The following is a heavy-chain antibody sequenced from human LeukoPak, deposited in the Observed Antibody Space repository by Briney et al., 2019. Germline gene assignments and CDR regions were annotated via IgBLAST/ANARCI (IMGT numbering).Heavy chain of an antibody. CDR1: GYTFTSYY. CDR2: INPSGGST. D-gene: IGHD6-13*01. Sequence: ASVKVSCKASGYTFTSYYMHWVRQAPGQGLEWMGIINPSGGSTSYAQKFQGRVTMTRDTSTSTVYMELSSLRSEDTAVYYCARGRIAAAGTGYYYYGMDVWGQGTTVTVSS. J-gene: IGHJ6*02. CDR3: ARGRIAAAGTGYYYYGMDV. V-gene: IGHV1-46*01.